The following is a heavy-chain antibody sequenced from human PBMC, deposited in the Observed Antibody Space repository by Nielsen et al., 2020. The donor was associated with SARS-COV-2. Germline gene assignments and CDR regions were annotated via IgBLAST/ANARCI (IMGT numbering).Heavy chain of an antibody. Sequence: GESLKISCAASGFTFSSYAMHWVRQAPGKGLEWVAVISYDGSNKYYADSVKGRFTISRDNSKNTLYLQMNSLRAEDTAVYYCARVGYSSGWYVRYWGQGTLVTVSS. CDR2: ISYDGSNK. J-gene: IGHJ4*02. CDR1: GFTFSSYA. CDR3: ARVGYSSGWYVRY. D-gene: IGHD6-19*01. V-gene: IGHV3-30*04.